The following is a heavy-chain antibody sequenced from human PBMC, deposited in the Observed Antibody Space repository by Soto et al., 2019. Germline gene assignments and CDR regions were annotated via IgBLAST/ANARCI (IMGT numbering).Heavy chain of an antibody. CDR1: GFTFSSYW. D-gene: IGHD1-1*01. J-gene: IGHJ4*02. CDR2: INNNGSST. Sequence: SGGSLRLSCAASGFTFSSYWMHWVRQAPGKGLVWVSRINNNGSSTSYAASLRGLFTISRANAKNTQYLQMNSLRTEDTTAYYYARSTENLHYWGQGTLVTVSS. V-gene: IGHV3-74*01. CDR3: ARSTENLHY.